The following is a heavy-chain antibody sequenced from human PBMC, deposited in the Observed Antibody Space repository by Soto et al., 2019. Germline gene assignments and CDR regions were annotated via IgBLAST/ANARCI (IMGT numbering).Heavy chain of an antibody. CDR2: ISAYNGNT. CDR1: GYTFSGYA. J-gene: IGHJ4*02. CDR3: ARPFGDYGDYAWSLRY. V-gene: IGHV1-18*01. D-gene: IGHD4-17*01. Sequence: QVQLAQSGAEVKKPGASVKVSCKASGYTFSGYAMGWVRQAPGQGLEWMGWISAYNGNTDYAQKFQGRVTMTTDTSTSTAYMELRSLTSDDTAVYYCARPFGDYGDYAWSLRYWGQGTLVTVSS.